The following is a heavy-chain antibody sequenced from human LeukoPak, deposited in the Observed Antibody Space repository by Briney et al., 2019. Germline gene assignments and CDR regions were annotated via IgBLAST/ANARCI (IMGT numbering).Heavy chain of an antibody. D-gene: IGHD6-19*01. V-gene: IGHV1-18*01. Sequence: ASVKVSCKASGYTFTSYGISWVRQAPGQGLEWMGWISAYNGNTNYAQKLQGRVTMTTDTSTSTAYMELRSLRSDDTAVYYCARGIAVAGTPYYYYYYMDVWGKGTTVTVSS. J-gene: IGHJ6*03. CDR2: ISAYNGNT. CDR3: ARGIAVAGTPYYYYYYMDV. CDR1: GYTFTSYG.